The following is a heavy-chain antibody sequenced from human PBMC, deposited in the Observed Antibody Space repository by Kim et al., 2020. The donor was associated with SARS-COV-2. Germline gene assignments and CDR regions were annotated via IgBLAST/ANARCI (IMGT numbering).Heavy chain of an antibody. CDR1: GYTFTGYY. D-gene: IGHD5-18*01. Sequence: ASVKVSCKASGYTFTGYYMHWVRQAPGQGLEWMGWINPNSGGTNYAQKFQGRVTMTRDTSISTAYMELSRLRSDDTAVYYCARDRLDEGGYSQVGMDVWGQGTTVTVSS. CDR2: INPNSGGT. J-gene: IGHJ6*02. CDR3: ARDRLDEGGYSQVGMDV. V-gene: IGHV1-2*02.